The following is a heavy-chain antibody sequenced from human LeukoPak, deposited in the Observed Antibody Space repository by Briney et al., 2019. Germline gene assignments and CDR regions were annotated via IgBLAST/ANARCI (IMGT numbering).Heavy chain of an antibody. CDR2: ISTSSSYI. J-gene: IGHJ4*02. Sequence: GGSLRLSCAASGFTFSSYSMNWVRQAPGKGLEWVPSISTSSSYIKYADSVKGRFTISRDNARNSLSLQMNSLTAEDTAVYYCASPGSISTGGPIWGQGSLVTVSS. CDR1: GFTFSSYS. V-gene: IGHV3-21*01. D-gene: IGHD3-9*01. CDR3: ASPGSISTGGPI.